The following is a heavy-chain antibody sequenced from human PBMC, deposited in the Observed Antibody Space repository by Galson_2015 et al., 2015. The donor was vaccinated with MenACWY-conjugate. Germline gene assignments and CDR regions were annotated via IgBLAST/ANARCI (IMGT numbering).Heavy chain of an antibody. CDR1: GFTFSSHA. CDR2: ISGSGDRT. CDR3: AKNGNYFGMGFDY. D-gene: IGHD2/OR15-2a*01. Sequence: SLRLSCAASGFTFSSHAMNWVRQAPGKGLEWVSSISGSGDRTHYADSVKGRFTISRDNPKNTLYLQMDTLRAEDTATYYCAKNGNYFGMGFDYWGQGTLVT. V-gene: IGHV3-23*01. J-gene: IGHJ4*02.